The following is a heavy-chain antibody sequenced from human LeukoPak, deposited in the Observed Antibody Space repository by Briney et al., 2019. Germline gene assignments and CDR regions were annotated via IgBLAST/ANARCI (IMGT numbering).Heavy chain of an antibody. CDR2: IRPQNGNA. Sequence: ASVKVSCKASGYTFTTYGITWVRQAPGQGLEWMGWIRPQNGNANYAQKFQGKVTMTTDTSTTTAYMELRSLRFDDTAVYYCARGRLPPYADYWGQGTLVTVSS. CDR1: GYTFTTYG. J-gene: IGHJ4*02. CDR3: ARGRLPPYADY. V-gene: IGHV1-18*01. D-gene: IGHD5-18*01.